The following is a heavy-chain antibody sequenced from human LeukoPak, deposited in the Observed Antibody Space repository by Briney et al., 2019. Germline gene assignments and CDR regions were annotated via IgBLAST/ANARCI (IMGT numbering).Heavy chain of an antibody. CDR2: INTGNGNT. D-gene: IGHD3-22*01. CDR1: GYTFTSHS. CDR3: ARDRNPYYDGSGYGYC. V-gene: IGHV1-3*04. Sequence: GASVKVSCKASGYTFTSHSMHWVRQAPGQRLEWMGWINTGNGNTKYSQKFRGRVTMTTDTSTSTAYMELRSLRSDDTAIYYCARDRNPYYDGSGYGYCWGQGTLVTVSS. J-gene: IGHJ4*02.